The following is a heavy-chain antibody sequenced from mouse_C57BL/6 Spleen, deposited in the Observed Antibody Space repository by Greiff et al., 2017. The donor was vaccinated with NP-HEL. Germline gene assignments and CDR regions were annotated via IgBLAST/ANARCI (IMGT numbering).Heavy chain of an antibody. CDR2: IRSKSNNYAT. CDR3: VRPIYYDYDDAMDY. Sequence: EVQLVESGGGLVQPKGSLKLSCAASGFSFNTYAMNWVRQAPGKGLEWVARIRSKSNNYATYYADSVKDRFTISRDDSESMLYLQMNNLKTEDTAMYYCVRPIYYDYDDAMDYWGQGTSVTVSS. V-gene: IGHV10-1*01. J-gene: IGHJ4*01. D-gene: IGHD2-4*01. CDR1: GFSFNTYA.